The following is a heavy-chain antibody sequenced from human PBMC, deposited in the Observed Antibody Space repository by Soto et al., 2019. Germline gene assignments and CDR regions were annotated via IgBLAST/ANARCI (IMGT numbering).Heavy chain of an antibody. V-gene: IGHV4-4*07. CDR1: GGSINTFY. Sequence: GTLSLTCTVSGGSINTFYWSGVRQPAGKGLEWIGRIFSSGSTSFNPSLESRVAMSVDTSKNHFSLNLSSVTAADMAVYYCAREGSYSAYNFAHGIQLWSFDFWGQGALVTVSS. CDR3: AREGSYSAYNFAHGIQLWSFDF. D-gene: IGHD5-12*01. CDR2: IFSSGST. J-gene: IGHJ4*02.